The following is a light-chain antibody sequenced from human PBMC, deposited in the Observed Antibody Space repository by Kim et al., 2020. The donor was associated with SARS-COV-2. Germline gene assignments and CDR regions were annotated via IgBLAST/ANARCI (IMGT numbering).Light chain of an antibody. CDR3: HVWDSTTTV. CDR1: RLGDKY. Sequence: SVSPGQTASITCSGDRLGDKYVCWYQQKAGQSPVVVIYQDSERPSGIPERFSGSNSGNTATLTISGTQAMDEADYFCHVWDSTTTVFGGGTQLTVL. V-gene: IGLV3-1*01. J-gene: IGLJ2*01. CDR2: QDS.